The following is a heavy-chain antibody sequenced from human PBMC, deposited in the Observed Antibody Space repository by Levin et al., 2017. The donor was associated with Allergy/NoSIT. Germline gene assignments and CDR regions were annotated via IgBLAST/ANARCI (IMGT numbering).Heavy chain of an antibody. Sequence: PGESLKISCAASGFTFSTYWMSWVRQTPGKGLEWVANIKEDGSEKHYVDSVKGRFTISRDNAKNSLFLQMNSLRVGDAAVYYCSGVPGHLSVEDYWGQGSLVTVSS. J-gene: IGHJ4*02. CDR3: SGVPGHLSVEDY. CDR1: GFTFSTYW. V-gene: IGHV3-7*01. D-gene: IGHD2/OR15-2a*01. CDR2: IKEDGSEK.